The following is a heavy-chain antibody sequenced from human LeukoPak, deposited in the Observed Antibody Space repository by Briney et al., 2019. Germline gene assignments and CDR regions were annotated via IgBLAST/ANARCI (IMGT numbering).Heavy chain of an antibody. CDR1: GGTFITYA. CDR2: INPSGGST. CDR3: ASLDAFDI. Sequence: ASVKVSCKASGGTFITYAISWVRQAPGQGLEWMGIINPSGGSTSYAQKFQGRVTMTRDTSTSTVYMELSSLRSEDTAVYYCASLDAFDIWGQGTMVTVSS. V-gene: IGHV1-46*01. J-gene: IGHJ3*02.